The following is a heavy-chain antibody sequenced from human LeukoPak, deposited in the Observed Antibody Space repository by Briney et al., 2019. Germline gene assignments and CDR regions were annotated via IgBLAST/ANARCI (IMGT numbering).Heavy chain of an antibody. D-gene: IGHD3-22*01. CDR1: GFTVSNNY. Sequence: GGSLRLSCAASGFTVSNNYMSWVRQAPGKGLESVSVMYNRGSPYYADSVKGRFTISRDNSKNTLYLQMNSLRAEDTAVYYCARELPPVVTYYFDYWGQGTLVTVSS. J-gene: IGHJ4*02. CDR2: MYNRGSP. V-gene: IGHV3-66*01. CDR3: ARELPPVVTYYFDY.